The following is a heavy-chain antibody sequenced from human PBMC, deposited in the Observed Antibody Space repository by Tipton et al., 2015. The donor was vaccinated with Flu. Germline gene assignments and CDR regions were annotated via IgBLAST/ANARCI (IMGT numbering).Heavy chain of an antibody. J-gene: IGHJ3*02. CDR2: IYYSGST. V-gene: IGHV4-39*07. CDR3: ARRGIVVVRRSDAFDI. D-gene: IGHD3-22*01. Sequence: TLFLTCTVSGGSISSSSFYWGWIRQPPGKGLEWIGSIYYSGSTYYNPSLKSRVTISVDTSKNQFSLKLSSVTAADTAVYYCARRGIVVVRRSDAFDIWGQGTMVTVSS. CDR1: GGSISSSSFY.